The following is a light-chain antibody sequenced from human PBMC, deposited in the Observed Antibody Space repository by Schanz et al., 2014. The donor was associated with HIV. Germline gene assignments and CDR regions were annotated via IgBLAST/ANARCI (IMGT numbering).Light chain of an antibody. J-gene: IGKJ2*01. V-gene: IGKV1-39*02. CDR1: QTIYNY. CDR2: GAY. Sequence: DIQMTQSPSSLSASVGDRVTITCRASQTIYNYLQWFQQKPGRAPQLLIYGAYTLARGVPTTFSGSGSGTEFNLTISSLQPDDFATYYCQRYNSFSHTFGQGTKLDIK. CDR3: QRYNSFSHT.